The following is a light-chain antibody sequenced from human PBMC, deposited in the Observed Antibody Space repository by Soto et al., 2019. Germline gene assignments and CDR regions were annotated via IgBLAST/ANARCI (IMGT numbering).Light chain of an antibody. V-gene: IGLV2-14*03. J-gene: IGLJ1*01. CDR1: SSDVGGYNF. CDR2: EVT. Sequence: QSALTQPASVSGCPGQSITISCTGTSSDVGGYNFVSWYQQHPGKAPKLMIYEVTSRPSGVSNRFSGSKSGNTASLTISGLQAEDEADYYCNSYTTISTLVFGTGTKVTVL. CDR3: NSYTTISTLV.